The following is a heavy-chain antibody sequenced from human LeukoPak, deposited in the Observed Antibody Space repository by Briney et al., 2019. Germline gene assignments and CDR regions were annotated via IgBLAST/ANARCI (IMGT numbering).Heavy chain of an antibody. D-gene: IGHD3-10*01. J-gene: IGHJ4*02. CDR1: GFTFSGYG. CDR3: ARDPALITMVRGVRVDY. Sequence: QPGGSLRLSCAASGFTFSGYGMHWVRQAPGKGLEWVAAIWYDGSNKYYADSVKGRFTISRDNSKNTLYLQMNSLRAEDTAVYYCARDPALITMVRGVRVDYWGQGTLVAVSS. CDR2: IWYDGSNK. V-gene: IGHV3-33*01.